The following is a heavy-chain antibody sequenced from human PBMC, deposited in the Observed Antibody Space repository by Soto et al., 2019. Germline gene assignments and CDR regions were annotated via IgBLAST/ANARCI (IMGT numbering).Heavy chain of an antibody. Sequence: PGGSLRLSCAASGFTFSSYGMHWVRQAPGKGLEWVAVIWYDGSNKYYADSVKGRFTISRDNSKNTLYLQMNSLRAEDTAVYYCAKDRDYYDFHHLYYYYGMDVWGQGTTVTVSS. J-gene: IGHJ6*02. CDR1: GFTFSSYG. V-gene: IGHV3-33*06. CDR3: AKDRDYYDFHHLYYYYGMDV. CDR2: IWYDGSNK. D-gene: IGHD3-3*01.